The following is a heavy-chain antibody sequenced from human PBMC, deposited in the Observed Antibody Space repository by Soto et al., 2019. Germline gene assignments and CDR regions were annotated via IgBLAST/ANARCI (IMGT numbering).Heavy chain of an antibody. CDR1: GGSFSGYY. D-gene: IGHD3-16*01. CDR3: ARLWGGRRPPDY. J-gene: IGHJ4*02. CDR2: IYYSGNT. V-gene: IGHV4-34*01. Sequence: SETLSLTCAVYGGSFSGYYWSWIRQPPGKGLEWIGSIYYSGNTYYNPSLKSRVTISVDTSKNQFPLRLNSVTAADTAVYYCARLWGGRRPPDYWGQGTLVTSPQ.